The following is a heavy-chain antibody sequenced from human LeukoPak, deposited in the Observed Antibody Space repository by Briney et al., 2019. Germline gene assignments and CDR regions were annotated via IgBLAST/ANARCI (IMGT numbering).Heavy chain of an antibody. Sequence: SETLSLTCTVSGYSISSDYYWGWIRQPPGKGLEWIGSIYHSGSTYYNPSLKSRVTISVDTSKNQFSLKLSSVTAADTAVYYCAKDTASPIVVVVDRFYYYYMDVWGKGTTVTVSS. D-gene: IGHD2-15*01. J-gene: IGHJ6*03. V-gene: IGHV4-38-2*02. CDR3: AKDTASPIVVVVDRFYYYYMDV. CDR2: IYHSGST. CDR1: GYSISSDYY.